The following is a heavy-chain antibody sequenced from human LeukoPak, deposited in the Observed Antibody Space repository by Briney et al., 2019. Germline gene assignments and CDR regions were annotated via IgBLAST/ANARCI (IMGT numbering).Heavy chain of an antibody. CDR3: ARGSSEAITMIVVAFDY. J-gene: IGHJ4*02. V-gene: IGHV1-69*13. CDR2: IIPIFGTA. CDR1: GYTFTSYY. Sequence: SVKVSCKASGYTFTSYYMHWVRQAPGQGLEWMGGIIPIFGTANYAQKFQGRVTITADESTSTAYMELSSLRSEDTAVYYCARGSSEAITMIVVAFDYWGQGTLVTVSS. D-gene: IGHD3-22*01.